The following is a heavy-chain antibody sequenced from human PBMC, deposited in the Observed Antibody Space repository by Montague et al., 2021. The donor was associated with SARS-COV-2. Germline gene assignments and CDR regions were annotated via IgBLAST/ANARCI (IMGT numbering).Heavy chain of an antibody. CDR3: ARVGRVPLARLPCLDL. J-gene: IGHJ6*02. CDR2: IYYSGST. D-gene: IGHD5-12*01. CDR1: GGSISSSSYY. V-gene: IGHV4-39*07. Sequence: SETLSLTCTVSGGSISSSSYYWSWIRQPPGKGLEWIGYIYYSGSTYYXPSLKSRVTISVDTSKNQFSLKLSSVTAADTAVYYCARVGRVPLARLPCLDLWGQGTPVTVSS.